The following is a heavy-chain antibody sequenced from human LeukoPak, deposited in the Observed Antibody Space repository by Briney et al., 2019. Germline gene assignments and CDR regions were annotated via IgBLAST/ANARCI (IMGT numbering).Heavy chain of an antibody. Sequence: PGGSLRLSCEASGFTFTSYWVSWVRQAPGKGPEWVAHIKENGNEQYYADSVKGRFTISRDNVKQSLGLQMNSLRADDTAIYYCARDGFGTGSNWGQGTLVTVSS. CDR2: IKENGNEQ. CDR3: ARDGFGTGSN. V-gene: IGHV3-7*03. D-gene: IGHD3-16*01. J-gene: IGHJ4*02. CDR1: GFTFTSYW.